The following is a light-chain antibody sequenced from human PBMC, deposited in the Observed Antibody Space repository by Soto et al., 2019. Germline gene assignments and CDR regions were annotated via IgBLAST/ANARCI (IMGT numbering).Light chain of an antibody. CDR3: QQRSNWTT. CDR1: QSVSSY. V-gene: IGKV3-11*01. J-gene: IGKJ5*01. Sequence: EIVLTQSPATLSLSPGDRATLSCRASQSVSSYLAWYQQKPGQAPRLLIYDASNRATGIPARFSGSGSGTDFTLTISSLEPEEFAVYYCQQRSNWTTFGQGTRLEIK. CDR2: DAS.